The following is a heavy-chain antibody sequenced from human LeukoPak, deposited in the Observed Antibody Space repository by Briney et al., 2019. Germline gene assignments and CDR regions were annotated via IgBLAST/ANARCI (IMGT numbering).Heavy chain of an antibody. CDR3: ARDQRVYCSGECYCAIDI. V-gene: IGHV3-48*01. D-gene: IGHD2-21*01. CDR2: IGHSGSPT. CDR1: GFTFSSQS. J-gene: IGHJ3*02. Sequence: GGSLRLSYEASGFTFSSQSKTWRRQAPGKRLEWVSYIGHSGSPTHYADSVKGRFTISRDNAKNSLYLQMNSLTVEDTAVYYCARDQRVYCSGECYCAIDIWGQGTLVTVSS.